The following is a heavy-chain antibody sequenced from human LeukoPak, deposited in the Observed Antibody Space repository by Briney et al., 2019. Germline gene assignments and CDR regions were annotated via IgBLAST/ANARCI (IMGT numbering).Heavy chain of an antibody. Sequence: GGSLRLSCAASGFTFSIYSMNWVRQTPGKGLEWVSSISKDSNYVCYADSVKGRFTIYRDNAKNSLYLQMNSLRAEDTAVYYCARALLMDLNYWGQGTLVTVSS. CDR3: ARALLMDLNY. D-gene: IGHD2-8*01. CDR1: GFTFSIYS. CDR2: ISKDSNYV. J-gene: IGHJ4*02. V-gene: IGHV3-21*01.